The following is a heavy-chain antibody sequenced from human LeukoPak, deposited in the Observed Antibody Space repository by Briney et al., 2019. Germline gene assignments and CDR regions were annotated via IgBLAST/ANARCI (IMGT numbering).Heavy chain of an antibody. CDR2: ISYDGSNK. D-gene: IGHD5-24*01. CDR3: AKDAGYNSGAFDI. V-gene: IGHV3-30*04. CDR1: GFTFSNYA. Sequence: GGSLRLSCAASGFTFSNYAMHWARQAPGKGLEWVAVISYDGSNKYYADSVKGRFTISRDNSKNTLYLQMNSLRAEDTAVYYCAKDAGYNSGAFDIWGQGTMVTVSS. J-gene: IGHJ3*02.